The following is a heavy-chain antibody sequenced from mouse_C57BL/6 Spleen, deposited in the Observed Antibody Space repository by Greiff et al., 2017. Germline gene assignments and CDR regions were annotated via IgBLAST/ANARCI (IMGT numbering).Heavy chain of an antibody. CDR3: ARLPAYDSNYYAMDY. D-gene: IGHD2-5*01. CDR2: IYPGDGDT. CDR1: GYAFSSSW. Sequence: QVQLQQSGPELVKPGASVKISCKASGYAFSSSWMNWVKQRPGKGLEWIGRIYPGDGDTNYNGKFKGKATLTVDKSSSTAYMQLSSLTSEDSAVYFCARLPAYDSNYYAMDYWGQGTSVTVSS. V-gene: IGHV1-82*01. J-gene: IGHJ4*01.